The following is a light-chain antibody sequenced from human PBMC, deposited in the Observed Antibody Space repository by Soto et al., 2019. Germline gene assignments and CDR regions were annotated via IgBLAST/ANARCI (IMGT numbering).Light chain of an antibody. Sequence: DIQMTQSPSSLSASVGDRVTITCRTSQSISSYLNWYQKKPGKAPELLIYAASSLQSGVPSRFSGSGSGTDFTLTISSLQPEDFATYYCQQSYSTPRKFGQGTKVDIK. CDR2: AAS. CDR3: QQSYSTPRK. CDR1: QSISSY. J-gene: IGKJ1*01. V-gene: IGKV1-39*01.